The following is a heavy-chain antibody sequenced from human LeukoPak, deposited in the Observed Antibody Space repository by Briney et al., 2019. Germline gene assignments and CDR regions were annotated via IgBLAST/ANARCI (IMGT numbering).Heavy chain of an antibody. J-gene: IGHJ6*02. CDR1: GGTFSTYA. CDR3: ARVALKNIVVVPAAYRGPHGMDV. CDR2: IVPILGTA. D-gene: IGHD2-2*01. V-gene: IGHV1-69*04. Sequence: SVKVSCKASGGTFSTYAISWVRQAPGQGLEWVGRIVPILGTANYTQNFQGRVTITADRSTTTAYMELSSLRSEDTAVYYCARVALKNIVVVPAAYRGPHGMDVWGQGTTVTVS.